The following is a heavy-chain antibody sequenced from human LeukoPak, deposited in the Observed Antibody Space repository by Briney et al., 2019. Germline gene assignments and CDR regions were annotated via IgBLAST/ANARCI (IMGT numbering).Heavy chain of an antibody. Sequence: SETLPLTCTVSGGSISSYYWSWIRQPPGKGLEWIGYIYYSGNTNYNPSLKSRVTISVDTSKSQFSLRLSSVTATDTAVYHCARHPSAAAKLLFDYWGPGTLVTVSS. D-gene: IGHD6-13*01. V-gene: IGHV4-59*08. CDR2: IYYSGNT. CDR1: GGSISSYY. J-gene: IGHJ4*02. CDR3: ARHPSAAAKLLFDY.